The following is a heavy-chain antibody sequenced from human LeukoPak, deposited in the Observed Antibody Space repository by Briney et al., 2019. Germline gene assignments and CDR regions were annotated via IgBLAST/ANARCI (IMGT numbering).Heavy chain of an antibody. CDR3: ARDRGYSYGYARDAFDI. CDR2: TYYRSKWYN. V-gene: IGHV6-1*01. J-gene: IGHJ3*02. Sequence: SQTLSLTCAISGDSVSSNSASWNWIRQSPSRGLEWLVRTYYRSKWYNDYAVSVKSQITINPDTSKNQFYLQLNSVTPEDTAVYYCARDRGYSYGYARDAFDIWGQGTMVTVSS. D-gene: IGHD5-18*01. CDR1: GDSVSSNSAS.